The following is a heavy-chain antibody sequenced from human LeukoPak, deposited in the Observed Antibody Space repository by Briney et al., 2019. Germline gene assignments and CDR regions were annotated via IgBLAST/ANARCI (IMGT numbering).Heavy chain of an antibody. D-gene: IGHD2-2*01. J-gene: IGHJ6*02. CDR1: GGSFSSGGFS. CDR2: MFHNGST. Sequence: SETLSLTCAVSGGSFSSGGFSWSWIRQPPGKGLEWIGYMFHNGSTHYGPSLQRRVTISVDRFKNQFSLRLRSVTAADTAVYYCGRETLGYCSGTTCSLGMDVWGQGTTVTVSS. CDR3: GRETLGYCSGTTCSLGMDV. V-gene: IGHV4-30-2*01.